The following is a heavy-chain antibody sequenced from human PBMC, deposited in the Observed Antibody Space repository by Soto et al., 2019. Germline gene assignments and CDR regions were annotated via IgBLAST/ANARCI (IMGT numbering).Heavy chain of an antibody. Sequence: QFQLVQSGAEVKKPGASVKVSCKASGYTFTSYAISLVRQAPGQGLEWMGWTSAYNGNTNDAQKLQGRVTMTTDTSTSTAYMELRSLRSDDTAVYYCARDRELGGYFVRDWFDPWGQGTLVTVSS. D-gene: IGHD3-10*01. CDR1: GYTFTSYA. CDR2: TSAYNGNT. CDR3: ARDRELGGYFVRDWFDP. V-gene: IGHV1-18*01. J-gene: IGHJ5*02.